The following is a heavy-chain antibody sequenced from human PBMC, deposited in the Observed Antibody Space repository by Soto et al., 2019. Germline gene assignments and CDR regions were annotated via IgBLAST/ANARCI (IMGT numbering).Heavy chain of an antibody. D-gene: IGHD3-10*01. V-gene: IGHV1-69*13. CDR2: IIPIFGTA. CDR3: ARGYYYGSGSSALYYYYVMDV. J-gene: IGHJ6*02. CDR1: GGTFSSYA. Sequence: SVKVSCKASGGTFSSYAISWVRQAPGQGLEWMGGIIPIFGTANYAQKFQGRVTITADESTSTAYMELSSLRSEDTAVYYCARGYYYGSGSSALYYYYVMDVWGQGTTVTVSS.